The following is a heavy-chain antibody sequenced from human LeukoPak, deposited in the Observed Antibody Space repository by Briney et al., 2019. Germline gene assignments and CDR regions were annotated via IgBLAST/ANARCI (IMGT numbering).Heavy chain of an antibody. CDR2: INHSGST. CDR1: SESFSGYY. V-gene: IGHV4-34*01. D-gene: IGHD2-8*02. Sequence: SETLSLTCAVYSESFSGYYWSWIRQSHGKGLEWIGDINHSGSTKVNPSLKSRVTISVDTSKHQFSLNLNSLTAADTAVYYCARGPSLEVYHYHYYMDVWGKGTTVAVSS. CDR3: ARGPSLEVYHYHYYMDV. J-gene: IGHJ6*03.